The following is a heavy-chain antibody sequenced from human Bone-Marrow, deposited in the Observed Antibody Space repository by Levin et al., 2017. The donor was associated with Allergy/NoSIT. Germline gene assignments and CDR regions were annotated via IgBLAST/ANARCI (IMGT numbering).Heavy chain of an antibody. CDR3: AKEDCGSTTCYTAS. CDR2: ISGSGGVP. D-gene: IGHD2-2*02. V-gene: IGHV3-23*01. Sequence: GESLKISCSASGFTFSSHAMSWVRQAPGKGLEWVASISGSGGVPFYADSVRGRFTISRDNSKNTLYLQLNTLSAEDTAVYYCAKEDCGSTTCYTASWGQGTQVTVSS. CDR1: GFTFSSHA. J-gene: IGHJ5*02.